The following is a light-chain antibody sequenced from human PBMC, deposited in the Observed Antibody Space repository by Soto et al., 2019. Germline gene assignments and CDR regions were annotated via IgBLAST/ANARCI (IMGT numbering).Light chain of an antibody. J-gene: IGLJ1*01. Sequence: QSVLAQPASVSGSPGQSITISCAGTGSDVGAYNLVSWYQQHPGKAPKLILCEVNTRPSGISNRFSGSKSGDTASLTISGLQAEDEADYFCCSYAGTFAYVFGTGTKVTVL. V-gene: IGLV2-23*02. CDR2: EVN. CDR1: GSDVGAYNL. CDR3: CSYAGTFAYV.